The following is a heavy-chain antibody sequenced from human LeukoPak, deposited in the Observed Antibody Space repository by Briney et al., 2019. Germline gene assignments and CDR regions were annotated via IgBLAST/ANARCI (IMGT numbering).Heavy chain of an antibody. CDR1: GFSFSSYG. V-gene: IGHV3-30*02. CDR2: IRFDGSNK. CDR3: AKDGGRTFYGSGSYRRYFDL. Sequence: GGSLRLSCAASGFSFSSYGMHWVRQAPGKGLEWVVFIRFDGSNKYYADSVKGRFTMSRDNSKNTLYLQMNSLRAEDTAVYYCAKDGGRTFYGSGSYRRYFDLWGRGTLVTVSS. J-gene: IGHJ2*01. D-gene: IGHD3-10*01.